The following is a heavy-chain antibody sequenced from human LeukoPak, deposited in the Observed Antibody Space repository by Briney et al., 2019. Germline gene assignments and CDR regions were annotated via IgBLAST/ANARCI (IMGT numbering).Heavy chain of an antibody. D-gene: IGHD3-10*01. Sequence: PSETLSLTCTVSGGSISSSSYYWGWIRQPPGKGLEWIGSIYYSGSTYYNPSLKSRVTISVDTSKNQFSLKLSSVTAADTAAYYRARKNYYGSGSFDYWGQGTLVTVSS. V-gene: IGHV4-39*01. CDR3: ARKNYYGSGSFDY. J-gene: IGHJ4*02. CDR1: GGSISSSSYY. CDR2: IYYSGST.